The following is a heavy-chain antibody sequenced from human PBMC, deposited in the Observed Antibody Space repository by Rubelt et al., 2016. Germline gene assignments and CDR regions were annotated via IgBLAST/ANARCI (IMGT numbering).Heavy chain of an antibody. Sequence: QLQLQESGPGLVKPSETLSLTCTVSGGSISSSSYYWGWIRQPPGKGLEWIGSIYYSGSTYYNPSLKSRVTISVDTSKNQFSLKLSSVTAAETAVYYCARDRAVARFDYWGQGTLVTVSS. J-gene: IGHJ4*02. CDR2: IYYSGST. D-gene: IGHD6-19*01. CDR3: ARDRAVARFDY. CDR1: GGSISSSSYY. V-gene: IGHV4-39*07.